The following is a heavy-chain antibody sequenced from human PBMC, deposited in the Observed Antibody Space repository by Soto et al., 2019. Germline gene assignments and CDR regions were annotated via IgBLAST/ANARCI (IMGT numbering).Heavy chain of an antibody. J-gene: IGHJ3*02. CDR1: GFTFSDYY. CDR2: ISSSGSTI. CDR3: ARDACVTSCYMGGDAFDI. Sequence: QVQLVESGGGLVKPGGSLRLSCAASGFTFSDYYMSWIRQAPGKGLEWVSYISSSGSTIYYADSVKGRFTISRDNAKNSLELQMNSLRAEDTAVYYCARDACVTSCYMGGDAFDIWGQGTMVTVSS. V-gene: IGHV3-11*01. D-gene: IGHD2-2*02.